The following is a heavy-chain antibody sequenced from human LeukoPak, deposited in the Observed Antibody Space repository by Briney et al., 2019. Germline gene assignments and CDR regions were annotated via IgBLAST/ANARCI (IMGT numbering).Heavy chain of an antibody. J-gene: IGHJ4*02. D-gene: IGHD1-26*01. CDR3: ARVLSGSYFDY. CDR1: GFTVSSNY. Sequence: GGSLRLSYATSGFTVSSNYMSWVRQAPGKGLEWVSVIYSGGSTYYADSVKGRFTISRDNSKNTLYLQMNSLRAEDTAVYYCARVLSGSYFDYWGQGTLVTVSS. V-gene: IGHV3-53*01. CDR2: IYSGGST.